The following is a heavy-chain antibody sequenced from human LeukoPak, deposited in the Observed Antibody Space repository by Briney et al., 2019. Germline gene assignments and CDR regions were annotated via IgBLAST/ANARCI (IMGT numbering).Heavy chain of an antibody. Sequence: GGSLRLSCEASGFTFIDHYMDWVRQAPGKGLEWVGRTTNKANSYTTEYAASVKGRFTISRDDSKNSLYLQMNSLKTEDTAVYFCAREGFCTGSKCPAEYWGQGTLVTVSS. CDR3: AREGFCTGSKCPAEY. V-gene: IGHV3-72*01. CDR1: GFTFIDHY. D-gene: IGHD2-8*02. CDR2: TTNKANSYTT. J-gene: IGHJ4*02.